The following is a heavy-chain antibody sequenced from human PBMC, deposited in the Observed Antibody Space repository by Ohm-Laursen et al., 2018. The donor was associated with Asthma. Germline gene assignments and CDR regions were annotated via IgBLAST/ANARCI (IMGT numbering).Heavy chain of an antibody. V-gene: IGHV3-66*03. Sequence: SLRLSCAASGFIVSTKFMIWVRQAPGKGLDWVSVIFGSTGTNYADSVKGRFTISRDNSKNALYLQMNSLRAEDTAVYYCAKSGVVVPAANGHFDYWGQGTLVTVSS. CDR1: GFIVSTKF. J-gene: IGHJ4*02. CDR3: AKSGVVVPAANGHFDY. D-gene: IGHD2-2*01. CDR2: IFGSTGT.